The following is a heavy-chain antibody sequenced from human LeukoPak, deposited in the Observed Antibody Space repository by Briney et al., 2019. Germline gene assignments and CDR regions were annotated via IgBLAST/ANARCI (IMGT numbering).Heavy chain of an antibody. CDR3: ARETSSYYYDSSGSAFDI. Sequence: GASVKVSCKASGYTFTSYGISWVRQAPGQGLEWMGWISAYNGNTNYAQKLQGRVTTTTGTSTSTAYMELRSLRSDDTAVYYCARETSSYYYDSSGSAFDIWGQGTMVTVSS. CDR2: ISAYNGNT. CDR1: GYTFTSYG. V-gene: IGHV1-18*01. D-gene: IGHD3-22*01. J-gene: IGHJ3*02.